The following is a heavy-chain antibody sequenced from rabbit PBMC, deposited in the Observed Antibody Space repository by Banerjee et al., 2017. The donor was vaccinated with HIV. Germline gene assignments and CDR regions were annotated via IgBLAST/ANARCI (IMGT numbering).Heavy chain of an antibody. CDR1: GIDFSSSYY. D-gene: IGHD6-1*01. CDR3: ARDGDGYAGYAYANLPNYFNL. J-gene: IGHJ4*01. V-gene: IGHV1S45*01. CDR2: IYAGSSGST. Sequence: QEHLVESGGGLVTLGGSLKLSCKASGIDFSSSYYMCWVRQAPGKGLEWIACIYAGSSGSTYYASWAKGRFTIPKTSSTTVTLQMTSLTAADTATYFCARDGDGYAGYAYANLPNYFNLWGPGTLVTVS.